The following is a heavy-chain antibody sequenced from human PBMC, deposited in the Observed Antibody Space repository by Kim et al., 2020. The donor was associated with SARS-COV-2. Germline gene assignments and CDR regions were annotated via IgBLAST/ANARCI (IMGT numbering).Heavy chain of an antibody. J-gene: IGHJ1*01. CDR3: AKDESSGWYLYFQH. Sequence: ADSVKGRFTISRDNSKNTLYLQMNSLRAEDTAVYYCAKDESSGWYLYFQHWGQGTLVTVSS. V-gene: IGHV3-30*02. D-gene: IGHD6-19*01.